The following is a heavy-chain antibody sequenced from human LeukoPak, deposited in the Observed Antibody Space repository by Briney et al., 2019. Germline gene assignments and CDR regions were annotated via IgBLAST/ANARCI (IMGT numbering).Heavy chain of an antibody. CDR3: ARRRQWLVRNWFDP. CDR1: GHTFTSYG. Sequence: ASVKVSCKASGHTFTSYGISWVRQAPGQGLEWMGWISAYNGNTNYAQKLQGRVTMTTDTSTSTAYMELRSLRSDDTAVYYCARRRQWLVRNWFDPWGQGTLVTVSS. CDR2: ISAYNGNT. J-gene: IGHJ5*02. D-gene: IGHD6-19*01. V-gene: IGHV1-18*01.